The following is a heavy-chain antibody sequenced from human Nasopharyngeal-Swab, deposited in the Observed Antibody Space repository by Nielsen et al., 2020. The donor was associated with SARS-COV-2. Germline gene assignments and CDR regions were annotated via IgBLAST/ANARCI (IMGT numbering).Heavy chain of an antibody. CDR2: INAGNGNT. Sequence: WVRHAPGQRLEWMGWINAGNGNTKYSQKFQGRVTITRDTSASTAYTELSSLRSEDTAVYYCAMVVAGTIDYWGQGTLVTVSS. V-gene: IGHV1-3*01. CDR3: AMVVAGTIDY. D-gene: IGHD6-19*01. J-gene: IGHJ4*02.